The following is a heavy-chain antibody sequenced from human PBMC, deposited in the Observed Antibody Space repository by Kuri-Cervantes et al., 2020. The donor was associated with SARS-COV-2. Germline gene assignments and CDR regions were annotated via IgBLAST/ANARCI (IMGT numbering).Heavy chain of an antibody. J-gene: IGHJ3*02. D-gene: IGHD3-3*01. Sequence: SETLSLTCTVSGGSISSSSYYWGWIRQPPGKGLEWIGSIYYSGSTYYNPSLKSRVTISVDTSKNQFSLKLSSVTAADTAVYYCAREYLNYDFWSGYYMGAFDIWGQGTMVTVSS. CDR3: AREYLNYDFWSGYYMGAFDI. CDR2: IYYSGST. CDR1: GGSISSSSYY. V-gene: IGHV4-39*02.